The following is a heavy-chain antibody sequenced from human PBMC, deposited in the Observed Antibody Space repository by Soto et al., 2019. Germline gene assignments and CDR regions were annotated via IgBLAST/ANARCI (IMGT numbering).Heavy chain of an antibody. D-gene: IGHD1-1*01. J-gene: IGHJ5*02. CDR2: IYPGDSDA. CDR3: VVQQKLPWVNA. CDR1: GYTFSGYW. Sequence: PVQSLKVSCKGSGYTFSGYWIGWVRQMSGKGLEWMGIIYPGDSDARYSPSFQGQVTISADESITTAYLQWDSLKASDTAIYYCVVQQKLPWVNAWGQRTLVTVSS. V-gene: IGHV5-51*01.